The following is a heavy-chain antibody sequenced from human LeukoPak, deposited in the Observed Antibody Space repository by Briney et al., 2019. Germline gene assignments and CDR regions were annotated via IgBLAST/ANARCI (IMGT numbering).Heavy chain of an antibody. CDR1: GFTFSNYW. Sequence: SGSLRLSCAASGFTFSNYWMTWVRQAPGKGLEWVANIKQDGSERDYVDSVKGRFTISRDDAKNSLYLKMNSLRAEDTAVYYCARGITMANWGQGTLVTVSS. CDR3: ARGITMAN. D-gene: IGHD3-10*01. CDR2: IKQDGSER. J-gene: IGHJ4*02. V-gene: IGHV3-7*04.